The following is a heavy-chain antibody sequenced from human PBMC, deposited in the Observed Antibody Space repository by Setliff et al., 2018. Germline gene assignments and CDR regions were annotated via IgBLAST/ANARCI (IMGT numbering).Heavy chain of an antibody. V-gene: IGHV4-38-2*02. Sequence: PSETLSLTCTVSGYSISSGYYWGWIRQPTGKGLEWLGSFFHTGNTYYNPSLEGRVTMTVDAARKQLSLKISSMTAADAGVYYCRFWSGYYKNDFWGHGTLVTVSS. CDR3: RFWSGYYKNDF. D-gene: IGHD6-25*01. CDR1: GYSISSGYY. J-gene: IGHJ4*01. CDR2: FFHTGNT.